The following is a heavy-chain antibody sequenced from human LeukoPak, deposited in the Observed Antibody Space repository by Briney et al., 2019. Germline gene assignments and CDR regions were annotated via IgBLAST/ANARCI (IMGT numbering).Heavy chain of an antibody. CDR3: ARDGGWFGDANWFDP. Sequence: GGSLRLSCSASGFTFSSYEMNWARQAPGKGLEWVSYISSSGSTIYYADSVKGRFTISRDNAKNSLYLQMNSLRAEDTAVYYCARDGGWFGDANWFDPWGQGTLVTVSS. D-gene: IGHD3-10*01. V-gene: IGHV3-48*03. CDR2: ISSSGSTI. J-gene: IGHJ5*02. CDR1: GFTFSSYE.